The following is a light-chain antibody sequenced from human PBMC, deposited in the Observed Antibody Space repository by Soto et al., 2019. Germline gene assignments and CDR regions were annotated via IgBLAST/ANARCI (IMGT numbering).Light chain of an antibody. CDR2: FAS. Sequence: ERVMTQSPATLSVSPGEEATLSCRASQSVSNNLAWYQQKPGQAPRLLMYFASTRATGIPARFSGSGSGTEFSLTISSLQSEDFAVYYCQQYNEWPLTFGGGTKVETK. CDR1: QSVSNN. CDR3: QQYNEWPLT. J-gene: IGKJ4*01. V-gene: IGKV3-15*01.